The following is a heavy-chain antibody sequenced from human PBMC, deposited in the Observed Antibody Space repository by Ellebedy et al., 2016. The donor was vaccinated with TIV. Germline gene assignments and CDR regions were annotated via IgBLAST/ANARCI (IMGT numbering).Heavy chain of an antibody. CDR1: GGSFSGYY. V-gene: IGHV4-34*01. J-gene: IGHJ3*02. D-gene: IGHD5-18*01. CDR3: ARGMQLWIRPHAFDI. CDR2: INYSGTT. Sequence: SETLSLTCGVYGGSFSGYYWSWIRQPPGKGLEWIGEINYSGTTTDNPSLQSRVTLSLGTSKNQFSLKMRPVTAADTAVYYCARGMQLWIRPHAFDIWGQGTMVAVSS.